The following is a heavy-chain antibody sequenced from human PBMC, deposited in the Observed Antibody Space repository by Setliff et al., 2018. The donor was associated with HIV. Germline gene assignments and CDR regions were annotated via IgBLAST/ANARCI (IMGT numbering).Heavy chain of an antibody. D-gene: IGHD4-17*01. Sequence: ASVKVSCKASGYTFTSYAIHWVRQAPGQSLEWMGWINAGYGNTKYSQKFQGRVTITRDASASTAYMELGSLRSEDTAVYYCARSPGDYLFDYWGQGTLVTVSS. CDR3: ARSPGDYLFDY. CDR2: INAGYGNT. V-gene: IGHV1-3*01. J-gene: IGHJ4*02. CDR1: GYTFTSYA.